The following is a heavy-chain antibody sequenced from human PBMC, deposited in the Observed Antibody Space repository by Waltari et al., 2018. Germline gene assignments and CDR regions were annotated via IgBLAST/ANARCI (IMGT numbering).Heavy chain of an antibody. V-gene: IGHV3-9*01. CDR3: AKGGGGWYVGWYYFDY. CDR2: ISGNSGSI. CDR1: GFTFDDYA. J-gene: IGHJ4*02. D-gene: IGHD6-19*01. Sequence: EVQLVESGGGLVQPGRSLRLSCAASGFTFDDYAMHWVRQAPGNGLEWVSGISGNSGSIGYADSVKGRFTISRDNAKNSLYLQMNSLRAEDTAVYYCAKGGGGWYVGWYYFDYWGQGTLVTVSS.